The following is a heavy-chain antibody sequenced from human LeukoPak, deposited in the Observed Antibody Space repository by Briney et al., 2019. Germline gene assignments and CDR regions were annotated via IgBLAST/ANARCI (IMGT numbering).Heavy chain of an antibody. CDR1: GGSISSYY. J-gene: IGHJ4*02. V-gene: IGHV4-59*08. CDR3: ATTYSSSRYQGYYFDY. D-gene: IGHD6-13*01. CDR2: IYYSGST. Sequence: SSETLSLTCTVSGGSISSYYWSWIRQPPGKGLEWIGYIYYSGSTNYNPSLKSRVTISVDTSKNQFSLKLSSVTAADTAVYYCATTYSSSRYQGYYFDYWGQGTLVTVSS.